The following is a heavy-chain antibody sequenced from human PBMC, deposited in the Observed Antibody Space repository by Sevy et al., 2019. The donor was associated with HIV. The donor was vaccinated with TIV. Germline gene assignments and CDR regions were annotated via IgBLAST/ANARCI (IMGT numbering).Heavy chain of an antibody. V-gene: IGHV4-39*01. CDR1: GGSIRRGDYF. Sequence: SETLSLTCSVTGGSIRRGDYFWGWIRQSPGKGLEWIGSITDSGSTYYNPSLTSRVTMSVDTSKNQFSLKLSFVTAADTAVHYCARLRGGYGNGWFYYYMDVWGKGTTVTVSS. D-gene: IGHD3-10*01. CDR2: ITDSGST. CDR3: ARLRGGYGNGWFYYYMDV. J-gene: IGHJ6*03.